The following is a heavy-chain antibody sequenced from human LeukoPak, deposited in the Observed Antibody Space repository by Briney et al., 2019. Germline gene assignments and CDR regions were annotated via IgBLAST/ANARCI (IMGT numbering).Heavy chain of an antibody. Sequence: PGRSLSLSCVTSGFTFTNHALHWVRQAPGKGLEWVSGIQHDSANTGYSASVKGRFTISIDDAKRTLFLEMNGLRSDDTALYYCAKDRGTGYTYGKLDLWGQGRQGCVSS. D-gene: IGHD5-18*01. CDR1: GFTFTNHA. CDR3: AKDRGTGYTYGKLDL. J-gene: IGHJ4*01. CDR2: IQHDSANT. V-gene: IGHV3-9*01.